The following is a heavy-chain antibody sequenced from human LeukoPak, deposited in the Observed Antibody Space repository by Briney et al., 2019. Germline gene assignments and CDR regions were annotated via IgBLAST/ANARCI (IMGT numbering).Heavy chain of an antibody. J-gene: IGHJ6*02. CDR3: AKVPYSDYGSGRPPFMDV. V-gene: IGHV3-23*01. CDR1: GFTFSNYA. D-gene: IGHD3-10*01. CDR2: IDYSGRST. Sequence: PGGSLRLSCAASGFTFSNYAMSWVRQAPGKGLEWVSTIDYSGRSTYYADSVKGRFTISRDNSKNTLYMQMNSLRAEDTAIYYCAKVPYSDYGSGRPPFMDVWGQGTTVAV.